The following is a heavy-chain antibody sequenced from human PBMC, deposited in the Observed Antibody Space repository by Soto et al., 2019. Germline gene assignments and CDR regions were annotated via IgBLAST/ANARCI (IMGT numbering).Heavy chain of an antibody. CDR3: ARDQRIQLWLINWYFDL. CDR1: GFTFSNYW. Sequence: GSLRLSCAASGFTFSNYWMHWVRQAPGKGLEWVAVISYDGSNKYYADSVKGRFTISRDNSKNTLYLQMNSLRAEDTAVYYCARDQRIQLWLINWYFDLWGRGTLVTVSS. D-gene: IGHD5-18*01. CDR2: ISYDGSNK. V-gene: IGHV3-30-3*01. J-gene: IGHJ2*01.